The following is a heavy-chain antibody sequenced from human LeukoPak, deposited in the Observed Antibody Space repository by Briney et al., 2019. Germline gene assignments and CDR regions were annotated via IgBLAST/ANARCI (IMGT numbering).Heavy chain of an antibody. CDR3: ARQSTSSSGNDY. V-gene: IGHV5-51*01. D-gene: IGHD6-19*01. CDR1: GYSLTSYW. Sequence: GESPKISCKGSGYSLTSYWIGWVRQMPGKGLEWMGIIWPGDSETRYSPSFQGQVTMSVDKSISTAYLQWSSLKASDTAMYFCARQSTSSSGNDYWGQGTLVTVSS. CDR2: IWPGDSET. J-gene: IGHJ4*02.